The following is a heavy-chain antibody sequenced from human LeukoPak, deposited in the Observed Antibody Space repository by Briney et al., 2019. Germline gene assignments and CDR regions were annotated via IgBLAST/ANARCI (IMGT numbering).Heavy chain of an antibody. V-gene: IGHV3-53*01. D-gene: IGHD5-12*01. CDR2: IHRGGDT. CDR1: GFAVSDHY. Sequence: PGGSLRLSCAASGFAVSDHYMSWVRQAPGKGLEWVSVIHRGGDTYYADSVKGRFTISRDDSKNTVYLQMNSLRAEDTAFYYCAKNTVLVATENWGQGTLVTVSS. CDR3: AKNTVLVATEN. J-gene: IGHJ4*02.